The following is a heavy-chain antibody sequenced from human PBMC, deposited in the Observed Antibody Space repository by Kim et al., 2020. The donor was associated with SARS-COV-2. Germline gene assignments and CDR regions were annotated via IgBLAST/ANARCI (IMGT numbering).Heavy chain of an antibody. CDR2: IKQDGSEK. J-gene: IGHJ3*02. V-gene: IGHV3-7*01. CDR1: GFTFSSYW. D-gene: IGHD3-16*01. CDR3: AREGRAFTFGGAKDAFDI. Sequence: GGSLRLSCAASGFTFSSYWMSWVRQAPGKGLEWVANIKQDGSEKYYVDSVKGRFTISRDNAKNSLYLQMNSLRAEDTAVYYCAREGRAFTFGGAKDAFDIWGQGTMVTVSS.